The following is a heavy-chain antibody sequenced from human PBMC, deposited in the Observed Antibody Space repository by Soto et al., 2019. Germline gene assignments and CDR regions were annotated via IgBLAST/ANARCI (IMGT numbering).Heavy chain of an antibody. CDR2: IYFSGST. J-gene: IGHJ4*02. V-gene: IGHV4-39*01. CDR1: GGSISSSSYY. CDR3: ARHVRGWQLMLDN. D-gene: IGHD6-13*01. Sequence: SETLSLTCAVSGGSISSSSYYWGWIRQPPGKGLEWIGSIYFSGSTHYNVSLTSRVTISVDTSRNQFSLKLSSVTATDTAVYYCARHVRGWQLMLDNWGQGSLVTVSS.